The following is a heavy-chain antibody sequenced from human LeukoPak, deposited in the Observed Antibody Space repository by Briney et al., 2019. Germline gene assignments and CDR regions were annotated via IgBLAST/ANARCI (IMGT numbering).Heavy chain of an antibody. J-gene: IGHJ3*02. CDR3: AKVPYYYDSGDAFDI. CDR2: IRYDGSNK. CDR1: GFTFSSYG. V-gene: IGHV3-30*02. D-gene: IGHD3-22*01. Sequence: GGSLRLSCAASGFTFSSYGMHWVRQAPGKGLEWVAFIRYDGSNKYYADSVKGRFTISRDNSKNTLYLQMNSLRAEDTAVYYCAKVPYYYDSGDAFDIWGQGTMVTVSS.